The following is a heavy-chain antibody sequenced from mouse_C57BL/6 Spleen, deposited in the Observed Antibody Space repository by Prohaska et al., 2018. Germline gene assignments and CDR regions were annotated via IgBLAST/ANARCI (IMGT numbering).Heavy chain of an antibody. V-gene: IGHV1-26*01. CDR3: ARGTGLHFDY. Sequence: LKISCKASGYTFTDYYMNWVKQSHGKSLEWIGDINPNNGGTSYNQKFKGKATLTVDKSSSTAYMELRSLTSEDSAVYYCARGTGLHFDYWGQGTTLTVSS. J-gene: IGHJ2*01. CDR2: INPNNGGT. CDR1: GYTFTDYY. D-gene: IGHD3-1*01.